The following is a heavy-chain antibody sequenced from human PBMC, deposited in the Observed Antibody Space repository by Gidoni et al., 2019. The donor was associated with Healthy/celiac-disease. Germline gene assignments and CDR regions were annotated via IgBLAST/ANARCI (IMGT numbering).Heavy chain of an antibody. V-gene: IGHV3-49*04. CDR1: GFTFEECA. CDR3: TRMFYYYDSSGYYYDEAFDI. CDR2: IRSKAYGGTT. Sequence: EVPLVESGGGLVKPGRSLRLCCKVYGFTFEECAMSCVRQAPGKGLEWVGVIRSKAYGGTTEYAASVKGRFTISRDDSTSIAYLQMISLKTEDTAVYYCTRMFYYYDSSGYYYDEAFDIWGQGTMVTVSS. J-gene: IGHJ3*02. D-gene: IGHD3-22*01.